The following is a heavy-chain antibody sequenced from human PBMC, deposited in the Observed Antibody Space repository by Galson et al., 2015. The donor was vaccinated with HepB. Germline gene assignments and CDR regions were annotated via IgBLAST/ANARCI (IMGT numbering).Heavy chain of an antibody. V-gene: IGHV1-8*01. CDR2: MNPNSGGT. Sequence: SCKASGYIFTSYDINWVRQAAGQGLEWVGWMNPNSGGTGYAQKFQGRVTMTRSTSIRTAYLELNSLRSGDTAVYYCARGRLTASNYFDFWGQGTLVTVSS. D-gene: IGHD2-21*02. J-gene: IGHJ4*02. CDR1: GYIFTSYD. CDR3: ARGRLTASNYFDF.